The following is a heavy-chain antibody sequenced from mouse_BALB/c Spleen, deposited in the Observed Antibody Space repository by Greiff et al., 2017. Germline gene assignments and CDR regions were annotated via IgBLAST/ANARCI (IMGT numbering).Heavy chain of an antibody. CDR3: ARGSSPYYYAMDY. CDR1: GFTFSSYA. J-gene: IGHJ4*01. V-gene: IGHV5-6-5*01. D-gene: IGHD1-1*01. Sequence: EVNVVESGGGLVKPGGSLKLSCAASGFTFSSYAMSWVRQTPEKRLEWVASISSGGSTYYPDSVKGRFTISRDNARNILYLQMSSLRSEDTAMYYCARGSSPYYYAMDYWGQGTSVTVSS. CDR2: ISSGGST.